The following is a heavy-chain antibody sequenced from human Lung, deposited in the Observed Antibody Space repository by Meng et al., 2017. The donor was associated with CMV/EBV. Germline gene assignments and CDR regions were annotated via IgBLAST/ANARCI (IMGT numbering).Heavy chain of an antibody. V-gene: IGHV1-69*10. CDR1: GGTFNMYA. D-gene: IGHD1-20*01. J-gene: IGHJ4*02. Sequence: SVXVSXXATGGTFNMYAVSWVRQPTGQGLEWVGRIIPILGTTNYPQKFQGRVMISTDKSTHKVYMSLCSLTSEDTAVYYCTRDHRARNNWDYYFDYWGQGXLVTVSS. CDR3: TRDHRARNNWDYYFDY. CDR2: IIPILGTT.